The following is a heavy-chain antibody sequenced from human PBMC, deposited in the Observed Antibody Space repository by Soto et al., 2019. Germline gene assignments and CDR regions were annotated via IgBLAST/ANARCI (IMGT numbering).Heavy chain of an antibody. Sequence: PGGSLRLSCAASGFTFSSYSMNWVRQAPGKGLEWVSYISSSSSTIYYADSVKGRFTISRDNAKNSLYLQMNSLRDEDTAVYYCARDPDYYDSSGYYAYWGQGTLVTVSS. J-gene: IGHJ4*02. D-gene: IGHD3-22*01. CDR1: GFTFSSYS. CDR3: ARDPDYYDSSGYYAY. V-gene: IGHV3-48*02. CDR2: ISSSSSTI.